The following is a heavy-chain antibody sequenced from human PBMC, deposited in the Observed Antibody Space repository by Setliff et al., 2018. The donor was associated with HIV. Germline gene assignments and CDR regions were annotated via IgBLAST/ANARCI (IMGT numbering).Heavy chain of an antibody. CDR2: INPAGNPT. D-gene: IGHD3-9*01. CDR3: ARVYDILTGYRGAFDI. CDR1: GYTFTGYY. Sequence: GASVKVSCKASGYTFTGYYIHWVRQAPGQGLEWMGIINPAGNPTSYAQKFQGRLTMTRDTSTNTVYMELSSLRSEDTAVYYCARVYDILTGYRGAFDIWSQGAMVTVSS. V-gene: IGHV1-46*01. J-gene: IGHJ3*02.